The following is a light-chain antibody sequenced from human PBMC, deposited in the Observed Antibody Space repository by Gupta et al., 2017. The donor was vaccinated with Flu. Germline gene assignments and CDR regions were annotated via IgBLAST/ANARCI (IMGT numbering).Light chain of an antibody. CDR2: GAS. CDR3: QQYGSRWT. Sequence: IVLTQSPGTLSLSPGERATLSCRASQSVSSSYLAWYQQKPGQAPRLLIYGASSRATGIPDRFSGSGSGTDFTLTISRLEPEDFAVYYCQQYGSRWTFGQGTKVEIK. CDR1: QSVSSSY. V-gene: IGKV3-20*01. J-gene: IGKJ1*01.